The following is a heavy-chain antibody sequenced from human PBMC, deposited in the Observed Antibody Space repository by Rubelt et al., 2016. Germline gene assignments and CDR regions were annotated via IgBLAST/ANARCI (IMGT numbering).Heavy chain of an antibody. Sequence: QVQLVQSGAEVKKPGSSVKVSCKASGGTFSSYAISWVRQAPGQGLEWMGRIIPILGIANYAQKLQGRVTMTTDTSTSTAYMELRSLRSDDTAVYYCARDRGGYYFDYWGQGTLVTVSS. CDR2: IIPILGIA. D-gene: IGHD2-15*01. V-gene: IGHV1-69*04. CDR3: ARDRGGYYFDY. CDR1: GGTFSSYA. J-gene: IGHJ4*02.